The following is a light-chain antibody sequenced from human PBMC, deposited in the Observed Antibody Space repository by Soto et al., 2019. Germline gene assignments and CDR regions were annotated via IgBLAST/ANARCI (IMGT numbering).Light chain of an antibody. CDR1: SSDVGAYNY. V-gene: IGLV2-14*03. J-gene: IGLJ1*01. CDR2: DVS. Sequence: QSVLPQPASLSGSPGQSIAISCTGTSSDVGAYNYVSWYQQHPGKAPKLMIYDVSNRPSGVSNRFSGSKSGNTASLTISGLQAEDEADYYCNSYTTSSTYVFGTGTKVTVL. CDR3: NSYTTSSTYV.